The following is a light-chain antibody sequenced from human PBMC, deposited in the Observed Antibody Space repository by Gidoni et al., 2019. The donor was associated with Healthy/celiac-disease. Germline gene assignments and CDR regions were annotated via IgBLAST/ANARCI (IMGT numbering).Light chain of an antibody. J-gene: IGLJ1*01. CDR1: SSDVGSYNL. CDR2: EVS. V-gene: IGLV2-23*02. CDR3: CSYAGSSTSV. Sequence: SPGQSITISCTGTSSDVGSYNLVSWYQQHPGKAPKLMIYEVSKRPSGVSNRFSGSKSGNTASLTISGLQAEDEADYYCCSYAGSSTSVFGTGTKVTVL.